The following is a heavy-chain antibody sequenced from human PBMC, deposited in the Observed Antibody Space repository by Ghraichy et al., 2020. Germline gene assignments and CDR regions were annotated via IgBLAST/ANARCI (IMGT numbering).Heavy chain of an antibody. CDR2: TYYRSKWYN. CDR1: GDSVSSNSAA. Sequence: SQTLSLTCAISGDSVSSNSAAWNWIRQSPSRGLEWLGRTYYRSKWYNDYAVSVKSRITINADTSKNQFSLQLNSVTPEDTAVYYCARGGQQWLVIDFDSWGQGTLVTVSS. D-gene: IGHD6-19*01. V-gene: IGHV6-1*01. CDR3: ARGGQQWLVIDFDS. J-gene: IGHJ4*02.